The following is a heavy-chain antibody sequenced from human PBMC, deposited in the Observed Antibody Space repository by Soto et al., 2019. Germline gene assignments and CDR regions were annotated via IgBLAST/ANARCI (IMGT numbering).Heavy chain of an antibody. CDR2: IYPGDSDT. J-gene: IGHJ5*02. D-gene: IGHD2-8*01. V-gene: IGHV5-51*01. CDR3: ARGIGYCTNGVCYTRGRNWFDP. CDR1: GDSFTSYW. Sequence: XESLKVAWKGSGDSFTSYWGGLVLQMPGKGLEWMGIIYPGDSDTRYSPSFQGQVTISADKSISTAYLQWSSLKAPDTAMYYCARGIGYCTNGVCYTRGRNWFDPWAQRTLVPVSS.